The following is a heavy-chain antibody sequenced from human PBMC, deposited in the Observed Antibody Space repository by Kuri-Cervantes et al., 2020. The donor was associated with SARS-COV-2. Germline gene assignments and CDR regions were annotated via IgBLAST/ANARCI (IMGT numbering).Heavy chain of an antibody. CDR1: GGTFSSYA. D-gene: IGHD3-10*01. CDR3: ARATPSGPTTPGI. Sequence: SVKVSCKASGGTFSSYAVSWVRQAPGQGLEWMGRIIPILGIANYAQKFQGRVTITADKSTSTAYMELSSLRSEDTAVYYCARATPSGPTTPGIWGQGTMVTVSS. J-gene: IGHJ3*02. CDR2: IIPILGIA. V-gene: IGHV1-69*04.